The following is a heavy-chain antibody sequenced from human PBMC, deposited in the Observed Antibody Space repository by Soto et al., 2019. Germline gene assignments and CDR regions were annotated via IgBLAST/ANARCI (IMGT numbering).Heavy chain of an antibody. V-gene: IGHV1-69*08. J-gene: IGHJ4*02. CDR3: AREMAYYYDSSGYFYGSFDY. D-gene: IGHD3-22*01. Sequence: QVQLVQSGAEVKKPGSSVKVSCKASGGTFCSYTISWVRQAPGQGLEWMGRIIPILGIANYAQKFQGRVTITADKSTSTAYMELSSLRSEDTAVYYCAREMAYYYDSSGYFYGSFDYWGQGTLVTVSS. CDR2: IIPILGIA. CDR1: GGTFCSYT.